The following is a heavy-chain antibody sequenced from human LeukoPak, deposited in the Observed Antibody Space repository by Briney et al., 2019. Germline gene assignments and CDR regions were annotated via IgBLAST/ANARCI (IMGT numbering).Heavy chain of an antibody. CDR1: GYSFTSYW. Sequence: GESLKISCKGSGYSFTSYWIGWVRQMPGKGLEWMGIIYPGDSDTRYSPSFQGQVTISADKSISTAYLQWSSLKASDTAMYYCARHDNGYSSGLGSFDIWGQGTMVTVSS. D-gene: IGHD6-19*01. CDR2: IYPGDSDT. V-gene: IGHV5-51*01. J-gene: IGHJ3*02. CDR3: ARHDNGYSSGLGSFDI.